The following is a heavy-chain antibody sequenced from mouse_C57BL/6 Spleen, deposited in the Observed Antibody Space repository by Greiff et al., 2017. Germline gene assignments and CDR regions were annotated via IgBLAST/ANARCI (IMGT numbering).Heavy chain of an antibody. CDR1: GFTFSSYT. Sequence: EVQLVESGGGLVKPGGSLKLSCAASGFTFSSYTMSWVRQTPEKRLEWVATISGGGGNTYYPDSVKGRFTISRDNAKNTLYLQMSSLRSEDTALYYRANYDYDRYFDVWGTGTTVTVSS. J-gene: IGHJ1*03. D-gene: IGHD2-4*01. CDR3: ANYDYDRYFDV. CDR2: ISGGGGNT. V-gene: IGHV5-9*01.